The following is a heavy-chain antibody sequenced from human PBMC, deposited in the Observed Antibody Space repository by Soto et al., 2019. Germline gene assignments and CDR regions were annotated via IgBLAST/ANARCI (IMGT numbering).Heavy chain of an antibody. CDR2: INHSGST. J-gene: IGHJ5*02. CDR1: GGSFSGYY. V-gene: IGHV4-34*01. Sequence: ASETLSLTCGVYGGSFSGYYWSWIRQSPGKGLEWIGEINHSGSTNYNPSLKSRVTMSVDTSNIQFSLKLSSVTAADTAVYYCARGARPFCSSSSCPNWFDPWGQGTLVTVSS. D-gene: IGHD2-15*01. CDR3: ARGARPFCSSSSCPNWFDP.